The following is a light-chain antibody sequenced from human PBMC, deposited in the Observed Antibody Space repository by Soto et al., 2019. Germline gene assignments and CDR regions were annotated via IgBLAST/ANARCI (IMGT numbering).Light chain of an antibody. V-gene: IGKV1-9*01. Sequence: DIQLTQSPSFLSASVGDRVTITCRASQGISSYLAWYQQKPGKAPKLLIYAASTLQSGVPSRFSGSGSGTEFTLTMSRVQPEDFATYYCQQLNSYRITFGQGTRLEIK. CDR1: QGISSY. J-gene: IGKJ5*01. CDR3: QQLNSYRIT. CDR2: AAS.